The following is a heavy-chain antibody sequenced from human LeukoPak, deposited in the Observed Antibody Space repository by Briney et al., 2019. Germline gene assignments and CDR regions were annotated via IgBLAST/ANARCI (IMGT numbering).Heavy chain of an antibody. CDR1: GGSISSGDYY. Sequence: PSETLSLTCTVSGGSISSGDYYWSWIRQPAGKGLEWIGRIYTSGSTNYNPSLKSRVTISVDTSKNQFSLKLSSVTAADTAVYYCARDHIMDVWGKGTTVTISS. CDR3: ARDHIMDV. CDR2: IYTSGST. J-gene: IGHJ6*03. V-gene: IGHV4-61*02.